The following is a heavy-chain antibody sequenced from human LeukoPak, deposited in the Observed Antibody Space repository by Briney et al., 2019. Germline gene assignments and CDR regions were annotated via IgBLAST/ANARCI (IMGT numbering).Heavy chain of an antibody. Sequence: GSLRLSCAASGFTFSSYGMHWVRQAPGKGLEWVAVIWYDGSNKYYVDSVKGRFTISRDNAKNSLYLQMNSLRAEDTAVYYCARAGAYYDFWSGYSDAFDIWGQGTMVTVSS. CDR2: IWYDGSNK. J-gene: IGHJ3*02. CDR1: GFTFSSYG. V-gene: IGHV3-33*01. CDR3: ARAGAYYDFWSGYSDAFDI. D-gene: IGHD3-3*01.